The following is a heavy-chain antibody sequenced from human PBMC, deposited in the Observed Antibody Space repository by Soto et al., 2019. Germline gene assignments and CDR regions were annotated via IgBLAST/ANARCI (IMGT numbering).Heavy chain of an antibody. CDR1: GGTFSSYA. D-gene: IGHD6-6*01. CDR3: AREXFLYSSSSIDYYYGMDV. Sequence: GASVEVSCKASGGTFSSYATSWVRQAPGQGLEWMGGIIPIFGTANYAQKFQGRVTITADKSTSTAYMELSSLRSEDTAVYYCAREXFLYSSSSIDYYYGMDVWGQGTTVTVSS. V-gene: IGHV1-69*06. CDR2: IIPIFGTA. J-gene: IGHJ6*02.